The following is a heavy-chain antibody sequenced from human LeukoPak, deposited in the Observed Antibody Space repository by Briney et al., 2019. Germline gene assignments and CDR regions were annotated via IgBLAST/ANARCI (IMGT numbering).Heavy chain of an antibody. Sequence: TTSQTLSLTCTVSGGSISSGGYYWSWIRQPAGKGLEWIGRIYTSGSTNYNPSLKSRVTVSVDTSKNQFSLKLSSVTAADTAVYYCARSSYQLLLGYYYYYMDVWGKGTTVTVSS. D-gene: IGHD2-2*01. CDR1: GGSISSGGYY. CDR3: ARSSYQLLLGYYYYYMDV. CDR2: IYTSGST. V-gene: IGHV4-61*02. J-gene: IGHJ6*03.